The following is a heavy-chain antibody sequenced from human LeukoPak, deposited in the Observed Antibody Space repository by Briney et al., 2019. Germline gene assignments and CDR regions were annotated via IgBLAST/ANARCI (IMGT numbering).Heavy chain of an antibody. D-gene: IGHD3-9*01. CDR2: ITYDGSNK. CDR3: AKVPQVFTILGGMDV. V-gene: IGHV3-30*18. J-gene: IGHJ6*02. Sequence: PGGSLRLSCGASGFTFSSYGMHWVRQAPGKGLEWVAVITYDGSNKYYADSVKGRFSISRDNSKNTLYLPMNSLRAEDTAVYYCAKVPQVFTILGGMDVWGQGTTVTVSS. CDR1: GFTFSSYG.